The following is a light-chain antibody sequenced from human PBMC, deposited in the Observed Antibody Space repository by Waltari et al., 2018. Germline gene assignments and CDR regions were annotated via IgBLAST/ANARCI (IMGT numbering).Light chain of an antibody. Sequence: SCRVSQDLTNALAWYQHKLGRAPKLRIYATSKLEGGVPARFSGRGSGTTYTLTIDSLQSDDSASYFCQQYFSVPLTFGGGSKIEI. V-gene: IGKV1-NL1*01. CDR3: QQYFSVPLT. CDR1: QDLTNA. CDR2: ATS. J-gene: IGKJ4*01.